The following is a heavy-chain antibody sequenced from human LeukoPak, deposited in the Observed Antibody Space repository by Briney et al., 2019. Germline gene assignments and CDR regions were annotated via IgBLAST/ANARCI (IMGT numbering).Heavy chain of an antibody. CDR2: IKQDGSEK. D-gene: IGHD1-7*01. J-gene: IGHJ4*02. Sequence: PGGSLRLSCAASGFTFNTYSMTWVRQAPGKGLEWVANIKQDGSEKYYVDSVRGRFTISRDNTKNSLYLQMNNLKIEDTAIYYCNMRTYFWGQGTLVTVSS. CDR3: NMRTYF. CDR1: GFTFNTYS. V-gene: IGHV3-7*03.